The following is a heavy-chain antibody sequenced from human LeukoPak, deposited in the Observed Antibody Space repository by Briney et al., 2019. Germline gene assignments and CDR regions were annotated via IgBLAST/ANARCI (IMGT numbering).Heavy chain of an antibody. CDR2: INPNSGGT. V-gene: IGHV1-2*02. D-gene: IGHD3-10*01. CDR1: EYTFTGYY. J-gene: IGHJ4*02. CDR3: ARDPVTMVRGVSRYYFDY. Sequence: ASVKVSCKASEYTFTGYYMHWVRQAPGQGLEWMGWINPNSGGTNYAQKFQGRVTMTRDTSISTAYMELSRLRSDDTAVYYCARDPVTMVRGVSRYYFDYWGQGTLVTVSS.